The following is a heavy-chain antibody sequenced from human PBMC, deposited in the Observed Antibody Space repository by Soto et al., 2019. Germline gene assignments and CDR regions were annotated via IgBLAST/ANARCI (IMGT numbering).Heavy chain of an antibody. CDR3: ARDGGELINWFDS. V-gene: IGHV3-30-3*01. J-gene: IGHJ5*01. CDR2: ISYDGSNK. D-gene: IGHD1-26*01. Sequence: QVQLVESGGGVVQPGRSLRLSCAASGFTFSSYAMHWVRKAPGKGLEWGALISYDGSNKYYADSVKGRFTISRDNSKNTLYLQMNSLRAEDTAVYYCARDGGELINWFDSWGQGTLITVSS. CDR1: GFTFSSYA.